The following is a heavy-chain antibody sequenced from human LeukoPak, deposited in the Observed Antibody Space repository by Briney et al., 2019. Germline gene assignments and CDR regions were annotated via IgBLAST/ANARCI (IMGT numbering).Heavy chain of an antibody. CDR2: ISGSADKT. V-gene: IGHV3-23*01. CDR1: GFTFRSYA. CDR3: ARASSGWYATDDYFDY. D-gene: IGHD6-19*01. Sequence: PGGSLRLSCAASGFTFRSYAMSWVRQAPGKGLDWVSSISGSADKTFYAHSVEGRFTISRDNAKNSLYLQMNSLRAEDTAVYYCARASSGWYATDDYFDYWGQGTLVTVSS. J-gene: IGHJ4*02.